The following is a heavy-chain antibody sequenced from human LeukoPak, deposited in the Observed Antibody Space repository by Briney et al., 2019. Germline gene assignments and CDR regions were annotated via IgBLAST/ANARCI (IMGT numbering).Heavy chain of an antibody. CDR2: ISSSSSYI. CDR1: GFTFSSYS. CDR3: TTVSSGWALDY. Sequence: PGGSLRLSCAASGFTFSSYSMNWVRQAPGKGLEWVSSISSSSSYIYYADSVKGRFTISRDNAKNSLYLQMNSLKTEDTAVYYCTTVSSGWALDYWGQGTLVTVSS. V-gene: IGHV3-21*03. J-gene: IGHJ4*02. D-gene: IGHD6-19*01.